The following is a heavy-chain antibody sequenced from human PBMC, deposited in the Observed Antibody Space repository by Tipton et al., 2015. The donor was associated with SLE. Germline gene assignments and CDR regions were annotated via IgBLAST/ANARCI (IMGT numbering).Heavy chain of an antibody. CDR1: GGSISSGSYY. J-gene: IGHJ6*03. CDR3: ARGGRLVEGPMDV. D-gene: IGHD6-19*01. V-gene: IGHV4-61*02. CDR2: IYTSGST. Sequence: LRLSCTVSGGSISSGSYYWSWIRQPAGKGLEWIGRIYTSGSTNYNPSLKSRVTISVDTSKNQFSLKPSSVTAADTAVYYCARGGRLVEGPMDVWGKGTTVTVSS.